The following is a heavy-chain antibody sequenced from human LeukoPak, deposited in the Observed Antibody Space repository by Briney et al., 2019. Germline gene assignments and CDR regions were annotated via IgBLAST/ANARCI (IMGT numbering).Heavy chain of an antibody. D-gene: IGHD5-18*01. V-gene: IGHV1-69*05. CDR3: ARDARGYSYGSRHYYYYMDV. CDR2: IIPIFGTA. Sequence: GSSVKVSCKASGGTFSSYAISWVRQAPGQGLEWMGGIIPIFGTANYAQKFQDRVTITTDESTSTAYMELSSLRSEDTAVYYCARDARGYSYGSRHYYYYMDVWGKGTTVTVSS. J-gene: IGHJ6*03. CDR1: GGTFSSYA.